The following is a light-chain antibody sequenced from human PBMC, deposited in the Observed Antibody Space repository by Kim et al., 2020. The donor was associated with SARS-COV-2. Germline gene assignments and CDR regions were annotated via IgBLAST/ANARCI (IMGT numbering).Light chain of an antibody. V-gene: IGLV2-11*01. CDR3: CSYAGSYTV. Sequence: PGQSVTNSCAGTSSDVGGYNYVSWDQQHPGKAPKLMIYDVSKRPSGVPDRFSGSKSGNTASLTISGLQAEDEADYYCCSYAGSYTVFGGGTQLTVL. CDR1: SSDVGGYNY. J-gene: IGLJ3*02. CDR2: DVS.